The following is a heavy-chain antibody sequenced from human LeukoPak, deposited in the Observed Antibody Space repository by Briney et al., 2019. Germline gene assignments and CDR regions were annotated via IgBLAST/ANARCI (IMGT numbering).Heavy chain of an antibody. D-gene: IGHD6-19*01. Sequence: SQTLSLTCTVSGGSISSGTYYWTWIRQHPGKGLEWIGYIYNSGSTYYNRSLKSRVIISIDTSKNQFSLKLTSVTAADTAVYYCASRVAVAGTYFGMDVWGQGTTVTVSS. CDR2: IYNSGST. J-gene: IGHJ6*02. CDR1: GGSISSGTYY. V-gene: IGHV4-31*03. CDR3: ASRVAVAGTYFGMDV.